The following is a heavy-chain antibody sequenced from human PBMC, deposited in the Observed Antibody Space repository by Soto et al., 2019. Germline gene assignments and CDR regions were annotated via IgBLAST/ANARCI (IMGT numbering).Heavy chain of an antibody. CDR1: GFTFSSYA. Sequence: GGSLGLSCAASGFTFSSYAMGWVRQGPGKGLEWVAVVSIGGSTHYADSVRGRFTISRDNSKNTLSLQMNSLTAEDTAVYFCAKRRGAGGHFDYWGQGALVTVSS. CDR2: VSIGGST. D-gene: IGHD2-15*01. CDR3: AKRRGAGGHFDY. V-gene: IGHV3-23*01. J-gene: IGHJ4*02.